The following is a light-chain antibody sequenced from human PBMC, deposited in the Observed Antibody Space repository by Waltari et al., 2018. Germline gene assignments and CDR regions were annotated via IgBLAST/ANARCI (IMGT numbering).Light chain of an antibody. CDR1: SSDVGGYNY. CDR3: SSDTSSSTLV. Sequence: QSALTQPASVSGSPGQSITISCTGTSSDVGGYNYVSWYQHHPGKAPKLMIYDVSNRPSGVAKRFSGSKSGNTASLTISGLQAEDEADYYCSSDTSSSTLVFGGGTKLTVL. CDR2: DVS. V-gene: IGLV2-14*03. J-gene: IGLJ2*01.